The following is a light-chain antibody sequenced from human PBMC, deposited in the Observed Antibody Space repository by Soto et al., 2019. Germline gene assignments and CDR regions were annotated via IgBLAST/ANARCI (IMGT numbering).Light chain of an antibody. CDR3: CSYAGSSTSPYV. Sequence: QSALTQPASVSGPPGQSITISCTGTSSDVGSYNLVSWYQQHPGKAPKLMIYEGSKRPSGVSNRFSGSKSGNTASLTISGLQAEDEADYYCCSYAGSSTSPYVFGTGTKLTVL. CDR2: EGS. CDR1: SSDVGSYNL. J-gene: IGLJ1*01. V-gene: IGLV2-23*01.